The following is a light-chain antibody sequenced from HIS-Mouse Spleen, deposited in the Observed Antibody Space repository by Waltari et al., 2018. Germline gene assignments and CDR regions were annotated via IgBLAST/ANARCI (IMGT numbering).Light chain of an antibody. CDR1: QGISRY. CDR3: QQYYSYPRALT. J-gene: IGKJ4*01. CDR2: AAS. V-gene: IGKV1-8*01. Sequence: IRMTQSPSSFPASTGDRVTIPCRASQGISRYLAWYQQKPGKAPKLLIYAASTLQSGVPSRFSGSGSGTDFTLTISCLQSEDFATYYCQQYYSYPRALTFGGGTKVEIK.